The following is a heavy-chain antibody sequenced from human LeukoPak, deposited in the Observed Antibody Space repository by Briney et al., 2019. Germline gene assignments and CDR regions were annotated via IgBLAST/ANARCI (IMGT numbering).Heavy chain of an antibody. CDR2: VNTNNGNS. J-gene: IGHJ4*02. Sequence: ASVKVSCKTSGYTFTSYALHWVRQAPGQGFEWMGWVNTNNGNSKYSQKFQGRITVTRDTSASTVYMELSSLISEDTAVYYCARWGVRGGDYWGQGTLVTVSS. V-gene: IGHV1-3*04. CDR1: GYTFTSYA. D-gene: IGHD3-16*01. CDR3: ARWGVRGGDY.